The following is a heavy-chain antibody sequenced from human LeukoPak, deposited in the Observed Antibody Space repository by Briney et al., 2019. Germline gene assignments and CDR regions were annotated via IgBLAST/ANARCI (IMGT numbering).Heavy chain of an antibody. Sequence: ASVKVSCKASGYTFTGYYMHWVRQAPGQGLEWMGWISTYKGNTKSAQKLQGRVTMTTDTSTNTAYMELSSLRSDDTAVYYCARGGTMVLGVDKYYYYYYMDVWGKGTTVTVSS. J-gene: IGHJ6*03. CDR1: GYTFTGYY. CDR3: ARGGTMVLGVDKYYYYYYMDV. D-gene: IGHD3-10*01. CDR2: ISTYKGNT. V-gene: IGHV1-18*04.